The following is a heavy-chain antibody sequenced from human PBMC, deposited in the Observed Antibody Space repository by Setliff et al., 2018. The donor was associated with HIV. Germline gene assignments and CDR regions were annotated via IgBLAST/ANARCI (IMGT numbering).Heavy chain of an antibody. V-gene: IGHV1-69*13. Sequence: SVKVPCKAYGGTFSNYGISWVRQAPGQGLEWMGGIIPIFGTANYAQKFQGRVTITADASTSTAYMELSSLSSEDTAVYYCARGGDYDSSGYYVTWGQGSLVTVSS. CDR2: IIPIFGTA. D-gene: IGHD3-22*01. J-gene: IGHJ4*02. CDR3: ARGGDYDSSGYYVT. CDR1: GGTFSNYG.